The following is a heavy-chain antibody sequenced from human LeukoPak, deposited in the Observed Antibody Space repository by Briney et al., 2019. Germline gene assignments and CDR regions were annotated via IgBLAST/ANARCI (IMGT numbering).Heavy chain of an antibody. Sequence: GESLKISCKASGYTFTTYWIGWVRQMPGKGLEWMGIVYGDDSDTRYSPSFQGQVTISADQSTTTAYLQWSSLKASDTAIYYCARRGIRDGYNYADYWGQGTLVTVSS. CDR2: VYGDDSDT. D-gene: IGHD5-24*01. CDR3: ARRGIRDGYNYADY. CDR1: GYTFTTYW. V-gene: IGHV5-51*01. J-gene: IGHJ4*02.